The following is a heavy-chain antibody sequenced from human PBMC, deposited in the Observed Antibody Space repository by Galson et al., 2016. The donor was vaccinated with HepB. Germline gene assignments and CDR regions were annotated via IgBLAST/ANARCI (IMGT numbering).Heavy chain of an antibody. Sequence: SLRLSCAASGFGFNIYRMNWVRQAPGKGLEWVANIKQDGSEKYYVDSVKGRFTISRDNAQNSLYLQMNNLRAEDAAVYYCARELATDAFDIWGQGTTVTVSS. CDR1: GFGFNIYR. CDR2: IKQDGSEK. D-gene: IGHD5-12*01. CDR3: ARELATDAFDI. V-gene: IGHV3-7*03. J-gene: IGHJ3*02.